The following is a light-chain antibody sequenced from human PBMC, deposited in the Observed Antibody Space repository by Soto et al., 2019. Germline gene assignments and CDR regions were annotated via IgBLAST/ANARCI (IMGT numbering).Light chain of an antibody. J-gene: IGKJ1*01. CDR2: GAS. CDR1: QSVSSTF. Sequence: EIVLTQSPGSLSLSPGERATLSCRASQSVSSTFFAWYQQRPGQAPGLLMYGASSRATGIPERFSRSGSGTDFTLNISRLEHEDFAVYYCQQCDSSVTFGQGTKVEIK. CDR3: QQCDSSVT. V-gene: IGKV3-20*01.